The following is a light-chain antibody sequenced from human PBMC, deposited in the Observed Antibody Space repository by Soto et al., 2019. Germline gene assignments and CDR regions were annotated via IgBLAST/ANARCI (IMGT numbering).Light chain of an antibody. CDR1: QNVAYTS. Sequence: EIVLTQSPGILSLSPGARATLSCRASQNVAYTSLAWYQQRTGQAPRLLIYCTSTRATGTPDRFIGSGSGTAFTLTISRLEPEDFAVYYCLQYVTTPRTFGQGNKV. CDR3: LQYVTTPRT. V-gene: IGKV3-20*01. J-gene: IGKJ1*01. CDR2: CTS.